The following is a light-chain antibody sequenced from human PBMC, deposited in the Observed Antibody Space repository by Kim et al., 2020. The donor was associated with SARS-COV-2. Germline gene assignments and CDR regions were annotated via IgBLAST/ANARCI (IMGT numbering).Light chain of an antibody. CDR1: QSVSSS. Sequence: LSPGERATLSCRASQSVSSSFAWYQQKPGQPPRLLIYAASSRATGIPDRCSGSGSGTDFTLTISRLEPEDFAVYYCQQYGSSPKTFGQGTKVDIK. CDR2: AAS. V-gene: IGKV3-20*01. CDR3: QQYGSSPKT. J-gene: IGKJ1*01.